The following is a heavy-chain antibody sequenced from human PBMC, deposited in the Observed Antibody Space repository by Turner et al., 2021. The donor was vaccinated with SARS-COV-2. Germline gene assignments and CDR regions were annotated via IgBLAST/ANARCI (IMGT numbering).Heavy chain of an antibody. CDR1: GGSISSTSYY. D-gene: IGHD1-26*01. Sequence: QRHLQDSGPGLVKPAETLSRTCTCLGGSISSTSYYWGWIRQPPGKGLEWIWSIYYSGSTYYYPSLKRRVTISVDTSQNQFSLKLSSVTAAETAVYYCATRTVYLSGSYYCFDYWGQGTLVTVSS. J-gene: IGHJ4*02. V-gene: IGHV4-39*01. CDR3: ATRTVYLSGSYYCFDY. CDR2: IYYSGST.